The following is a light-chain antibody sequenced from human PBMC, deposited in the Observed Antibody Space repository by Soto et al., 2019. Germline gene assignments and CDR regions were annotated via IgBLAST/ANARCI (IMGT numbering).Light chain of an antibody. V-gene: IGKV3-15*01. Sequence: EIVITQSPATLSVSPGERATLSCRASQSVSSNLAWHQQKPGQAPRILMYDASTRATGIPARFSGSGSGTEFTLTVSSLQSEDFAVYYCQQYGSPPITFGQGTRLEIK. CDR2: DAS. CDR3: QQYGSPPIT. CDR1: QSVSSN. J-gene: IGKJ5*01.